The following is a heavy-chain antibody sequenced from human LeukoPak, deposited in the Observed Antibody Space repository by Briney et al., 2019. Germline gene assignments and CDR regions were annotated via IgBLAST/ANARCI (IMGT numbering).Heavy chain of an antibody. CDR2: IYPGDSDT. CDR3: ASAIVGAPSPDY. Sequence: GESLKISCKGSGYSFTNFWIGWVRQMPGRGLEWMGVIYPGDSDTRYSPSFRGQVTISADKSISTAYLQWSSLKASDTAMYYCASAIVGAPSPDYWGQGTLVTVSS. V-gene: IGHV5-51*01. D-gene: IGHD1-26*01. J-gene: IGHJ4*02. CDR1: GYSFTNFW.